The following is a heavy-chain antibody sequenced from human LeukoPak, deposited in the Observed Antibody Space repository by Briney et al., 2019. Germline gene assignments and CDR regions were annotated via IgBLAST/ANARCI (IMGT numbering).Heavy chain of an antibody. CDR2: ISAYNGNT. J-gene: IGHJ4*02. V-gene: IGHV1-18*01. CDR1: GYTFTIYG. D-gene: IGHD3-22*01. Sequence: ASVKVSCKASGYTFTIYGISWVRQAPGQGLEWMGWISAYNGNTNYAQKLQGRVTMTTDTSTSTAYMELRSLRSDDTAVYYCARGVDYYDSSGYYYDTRTLFDYWGQGTLVTVSS. CDR3: ARGVDYYDSSGYYYDTRTLFDY.